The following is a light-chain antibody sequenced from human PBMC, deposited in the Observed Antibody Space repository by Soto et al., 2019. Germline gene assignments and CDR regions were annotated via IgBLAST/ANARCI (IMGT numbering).Light chain of an antibody. CDR3: SSYTSSSTPHVV. Sequence: QSALTQPASVSGSPGQSITISCTGTSSDVGGYNYVSWYQQHPGKAPKLMIYDVSNRPSGVSNRFSGSKSGNTACLTISGLQAEDEADYYCSSYTSSSTPHVVFGGGTKLTVL. V-gene: IGLV2-14*01. CDR1: SSDVGGYNY. J-gene: IGLJ2*01. CDR2: DVS.